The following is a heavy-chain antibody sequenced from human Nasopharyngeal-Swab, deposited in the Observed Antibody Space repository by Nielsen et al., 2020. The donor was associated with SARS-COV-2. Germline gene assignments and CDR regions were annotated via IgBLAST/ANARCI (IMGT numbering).Heavy chain of an antibody. J-gene: IGHJ4*02. CDR2: IDPSDSYT. V-gene: IGHV5-10-1*01. D-gene: IGHD5-18*01. Sequence: GESLKISCKGSGYSFTGYWISWVRQMPGKGLEWMGRIDPSDSYTNYSPSFQGHVTISADKSISTAYLQWGSLKASDTAMYYCARVKDTAMVKFLDYWGQGTLVTVSS. CDR1: GYSFTGYW. CDR3: ARVKDTAMVKFLDY.